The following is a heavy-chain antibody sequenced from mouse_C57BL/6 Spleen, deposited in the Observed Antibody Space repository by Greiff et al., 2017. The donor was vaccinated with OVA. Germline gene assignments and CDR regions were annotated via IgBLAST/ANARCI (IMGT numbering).Heavy chain of an antibody. V-gene: IGHV1-54*01. Sequence: QVQLQQSGAELVRPGTSVKVSCKASGYAFTNYLIEWVKQRPGQGLEWIGVINPGSGGTNYNEKFKGKATLTADKSSSTAYMQLSSLTSENSAVYLCARGVHYYGSSLDYWGQGTTLTVSS. CDR2: INPGSGGT. CDR3: ARGVHYYGSSLDY. J-gene: IGHJ2*01. D-gene: IGHD1-1*01. CDR1: GYAFTNYL.